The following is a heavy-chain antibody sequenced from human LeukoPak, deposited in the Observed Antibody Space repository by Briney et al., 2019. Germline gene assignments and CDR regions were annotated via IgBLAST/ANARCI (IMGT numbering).Heavy chain of an antibody. J-gene: IGHJ4*02. CDR1: GFSFDTYW. CDR3: AREVAAAVVTHFDF. D-gene: IGHD5-18*01. V-gene: IGHV3-7*04. CDR2: IKQDGSEE. Sequence: GGSLRLSCTASGFSFDTYWMSWVRQAPGKGLEWVANIKQDGSEEYYVDSVKGRFIISRDNAKKSLYLQMNSLRAEDTAVYYCAREVAAAVVTHFDFWGQGTLVTVSS.